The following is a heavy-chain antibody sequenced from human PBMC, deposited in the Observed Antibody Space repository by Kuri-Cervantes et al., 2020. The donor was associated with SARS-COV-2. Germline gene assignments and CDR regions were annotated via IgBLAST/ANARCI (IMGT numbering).Heavy chain of an antibody. CDR2: ISGSGGST. J-gene: IGHJ4*02. D-gene: IGHD2-8*01. CDR3: ATGWSLAI. CDR1: GGSISSYY. V-gene: IGHV3-23*01. Sequence: ETLSLTCTVSGGSISSYYWSWVRQAPGKGLEWVSAISGSGGSTYYADSVKGRFTISRDNSKNTLYLQMNSLRAEDAAVYYCATGWSLAIWGQGTLVTVSS.